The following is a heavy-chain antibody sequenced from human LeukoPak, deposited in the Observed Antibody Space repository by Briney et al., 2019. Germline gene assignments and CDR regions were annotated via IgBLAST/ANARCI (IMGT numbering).Heavy chain of an antibody. CDR3: ARDRGYLGHWFDP. V-gene: IGHV4-59*11. J-gene: IGHJ5*02. Sequence: SETLSLTCTVSGGSISSHYWSWLRQPPGKGLEWIAYLYDSVRTKDNPSLEGRVTLSADTSKNQHSLRLSSVTAADTAVYYCARDRGYLGHWFDPWGQGTLVTVSS. D-gene: IGHD3-22*01. CDR2: LYDSVRT. CDR1: GGSISSHY.